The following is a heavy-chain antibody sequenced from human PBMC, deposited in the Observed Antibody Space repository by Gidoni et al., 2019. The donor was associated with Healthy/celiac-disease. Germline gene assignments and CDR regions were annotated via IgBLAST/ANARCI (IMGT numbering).Heavy chain of an antibody. Sequence: QVQLVQSGAEVKKPGASVKVSCKASGYTFTGYYMHCVRQAPGQGLEWMGWINPNSGCTNYAQKFQGRVTMTRDTSISTAYMELSRLRSDDTAVYYCARVRIQLWSPLGYWGQGTLVTVSS. CDR2: INPNSGCT. CDR1: GYTFTGYY. V-gene: IGHV1-2*02. CDR3: ARVRIQLWSPLGY. J-gene: IGHJ4*02. D-gene: IGHD5-18*01.